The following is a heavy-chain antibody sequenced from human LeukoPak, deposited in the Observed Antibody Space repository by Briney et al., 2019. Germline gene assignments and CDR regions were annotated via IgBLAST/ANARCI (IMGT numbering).Heavy chain of an antibody. Sequence: AASVKVSCKASGGTFSSYAISWVRQAPGQGLEWMGGIIPIFGTANYAQKFQGRVTITADESTSTAYMELSSLRSDDTAVYYCARDRSTMVRVVNRRFDPCGQGTLDTVSS. CDR3: ARDRSTMVRVVNRRFDP. J-gene: IGHJ5*02. D-gene: IGHD3-10*01. CDR2: IIPIFGTA. V-gene: IGHV1-69*01. CDR1: GGTFSSYA.